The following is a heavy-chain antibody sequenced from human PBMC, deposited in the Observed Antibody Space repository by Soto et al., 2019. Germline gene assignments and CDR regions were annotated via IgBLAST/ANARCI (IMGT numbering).Heavy chain of an antibody. Sequence: PAETLSLTCAVYGGSFSGYDWSWIRQPPGKGLEWIGEINHSGSTNYNPSLKRRVTISVDTSKNEFSLKLGGVTAADTAVYYCARGSITIFGVVIPPPYYYGMDVWGQGTTVTVSS. CDR2: INHSGST. J-gene: IGHJ6*02. V-gene: IGHV4-34*01. CDR3: ARGSITIFGVVIPPPYYYGMDV. CDR1: GGSFSGYD. D-gene: IGHD3-3*01.